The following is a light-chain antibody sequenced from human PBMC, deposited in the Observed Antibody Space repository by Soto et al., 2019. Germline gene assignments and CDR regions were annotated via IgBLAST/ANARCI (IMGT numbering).Light chain of an antibody. CDR2: GAS. CDR1: QSVGSG. J-gene: IGKJ1*01. Sequence: EIVMTQSPATLSVSPGERATLSCRASQSVGSGLSWYQQKPGQAPRLLIYGASSRATGIPDRFSGSGSGTDFTLTISRLEPEDFAVYYCQQYGSSTGTFGQGTKVDIK. CDR3: QQYGSSTGT. V-gene: IGKV3-20*01.